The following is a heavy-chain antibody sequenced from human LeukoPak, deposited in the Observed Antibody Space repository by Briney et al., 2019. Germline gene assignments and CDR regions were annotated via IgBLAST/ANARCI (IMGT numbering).Heavy chain of an antibody. D-gene: IGHD3-3*01. Sequence: SVKVSCKASGGTFSSYAISWVRQAPGQGLEWMGGVIPIFGTANYAQKFQGRVTITADESTSTAYMELRSLRSDDTAVYYCARDLPLGIFGVVTTNWFDPWGQGTLVTVSS. CDR2: VIPIFGTA. CDR3: ARDLPLGIFGVVTTNWFDP. V-gene: IGHV1-69*13. CDR1: GGTFSSYA. J-gene: IGHJ5*02.